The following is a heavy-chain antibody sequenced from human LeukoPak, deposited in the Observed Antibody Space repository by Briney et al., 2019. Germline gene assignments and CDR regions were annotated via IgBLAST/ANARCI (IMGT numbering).Heavy chain of an antibody. CDR3: AKRSGGYYFDY. CDR2: ILYDGSDK. CDR1: GFTFSSYG. V-gene: IGHV3-30*18. J-gene: IGHJ4*02. Sequence: PGRSVRLSCAGSGFTFSSYGMHWVGQAPGKGLEGVRLILYDGSDKYYASSVKGRFTISRDNSKNTLYLQMNSLRAEHTAVYYCAKRSGGYYFDYWGQGTLVTVSP. D-gene: IGHD6-19*01.